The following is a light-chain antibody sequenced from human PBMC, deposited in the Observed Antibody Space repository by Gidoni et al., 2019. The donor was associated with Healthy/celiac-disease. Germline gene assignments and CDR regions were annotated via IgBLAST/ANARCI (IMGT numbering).Light chain of an antibody. CDR3: QQYNNWPPMYT. CDR2: GSS. CDR1: QSVSSN. V-gene: IGKV3-15*01. J-gene: IGKJ2*01. Sequence: IVMTPSPATLSVSPGARATLSCRASQSVSSNLAWYQQKPGQAPRLLIYGSSTRATGIPARCSGSGSGTEFTLTISRLQSEDFAVYYCQQYNNWPPMYTCGQGTKLEIK.